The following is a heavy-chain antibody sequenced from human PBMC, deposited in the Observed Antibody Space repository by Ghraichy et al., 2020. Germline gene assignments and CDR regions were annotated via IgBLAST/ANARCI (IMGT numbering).Heavy chain of an antibody. Sequence: GGSLRLSCAASGFTFSSYAMNWVRQAPGKGLEWVSGISFSGGSTYYADSVKGRFTISRDNSKNTLYLQMNSLRAEDTAVYYCAKVPFAWAHYYYGMDVWGQGTTVTVSS. D-gene: IGHD1-26*01. CDR1: GFTFSSYA. CDR2: ISFSGGST. J-gene: IGHJ6*02. V-gene: IGHV3-23*01. CDR3: AKVPFAWAHYYYGMDV.